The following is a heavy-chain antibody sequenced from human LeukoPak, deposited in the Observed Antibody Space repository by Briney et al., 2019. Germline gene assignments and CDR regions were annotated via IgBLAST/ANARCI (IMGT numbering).Heavy chain of an antibody. V-gene: IGHV1-8*01. J-gene: IGHJ6*03. Sequence: ASVKVSCKASGYTFTSYDINWVRQATGQGLEWMGWMNPNSGNTGYAQKFQGRVTMTRNTSINTAYMELSSLRSEDTAVYYCARVLRYCSGGNCYSGGLGYMDVWAKGPRSPSP. D-gene: IGHD2-15*01. CDR2: MNPNSGNT. CDR3: ARVLRYCSGGNCYSGGLGYMDV. CDR1: GYTFTSYD.